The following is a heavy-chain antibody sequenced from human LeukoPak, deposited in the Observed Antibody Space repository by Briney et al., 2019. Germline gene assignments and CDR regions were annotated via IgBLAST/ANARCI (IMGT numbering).Heavy chain of an antibody. CDR3: AIGHYRNIPG. CDR2: IYTDGST. CDR1: GFPFSSKY. Sequence: SLRLSCAASGFPFSSKYMNWVRQAPGKGLEWVSVIYTDGSTYYADSVRARFSISRDDSKNTLSLQMNSLRAEDTAVYYCAIGHYRNIPGWGQGTLVTVSS. V-gene: IGHV3-66*01. D-gene: IGHD1/OR15-1a*01. J-gene: IGHJ4*02.